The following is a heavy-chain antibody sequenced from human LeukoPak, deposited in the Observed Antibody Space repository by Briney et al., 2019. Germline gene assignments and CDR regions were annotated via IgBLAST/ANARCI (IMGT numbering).Heavy chain of an antibody. CDR3: VRHTLDYYDSSGYYYSHHYFDN. J-gene: IGHJ4*02. CDR1: GGSISSTSHY. CDR2: IYYTGTT. V-gene: IGHV4-39*07. Sequence: SETLSLTCNVSGGSISSTSHYWGWIRQPPGKGLEWLGNIYYTGTTYYNPSLKSRLTISVDTSKNQFSLRLTSVTAADTAIYYCVRHTLDYYDSSGYYYSHHYFDNWGQGTLVTVSS. D-gene: IGHD3-22*01.